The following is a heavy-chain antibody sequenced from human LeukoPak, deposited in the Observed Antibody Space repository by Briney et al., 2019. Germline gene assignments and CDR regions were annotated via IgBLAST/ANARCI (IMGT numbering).Heavy chain of an antibody. J-gene: IGHJ4*02. Sequence: SETLSLTCTVSGGSVSDYYWSWIRQSPGKGLEWIGYIYYTGTSYNPSLKSRVTISADTSKNQFSLNLSSVTAADTAVYYCSSRKLGNDYWGQGTLVTVSS. V-gene: IGHV4-59*02. D-gene: IGHD7-27*01. CDR2: IYYTGT. CDR3: SSRKLGNDY. CDR1: GGSVSDYY.